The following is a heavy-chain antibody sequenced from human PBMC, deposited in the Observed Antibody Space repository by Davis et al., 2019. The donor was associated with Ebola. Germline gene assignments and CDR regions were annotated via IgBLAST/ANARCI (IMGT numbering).Heavy chain of an antibody. CDR2: TYYRSRWYN. Sequence: SQTLSLTCAISGDSVSRKSGAWSWIRQSPSRGLEWLGRTYYRSRWYNDYAVSVKSRITINPDTSKNQFSLRVNSVTPEDTAVYYCAREGPWKVGTPFDYWGQGILVTVSS. J-gene: IGHJ4*02. CDR3: AREGPWKVGTPFDY. D-gene: IGHD2-15*01. CDR1: GDSVSRKSGA. V-gene: IGHV6-1*01.